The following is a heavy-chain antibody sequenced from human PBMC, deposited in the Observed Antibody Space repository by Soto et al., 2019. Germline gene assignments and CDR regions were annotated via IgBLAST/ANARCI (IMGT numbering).Heavy chain of an antibody. CDR1: GLTLSNYA. J-gene: IGHJ4*02. Sequence: PGGSLRRSCAASGLTLSNYAMSWLRQSPGKGLEWVSGISISGGNTYYADSVKGRFTISRDNSKNILYLQMNNVRAEDTAVYYCADGGEWSFNFVYWGQGTLVTVSS. V-gene: IGHV3-23*01. D-gene: IGHD3-3*01. CDR2: ISISGGNT. CDR3: ADGGEWSFNFVY.